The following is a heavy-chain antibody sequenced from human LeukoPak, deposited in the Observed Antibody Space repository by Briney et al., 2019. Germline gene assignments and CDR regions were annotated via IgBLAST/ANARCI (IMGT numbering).Heavy chain of an antibody. Sequence: GGSLRLSCAASGFTFSSYWMSWVRQAPGKGLEGVANIRDDGSEKYYVDSVKGRFTISRDNTKNSLYLQMNGLGAEDTAVYYCARDGPAYHWGQGTLVTVSS. CDR1: GFTFSSYW. CDR3: ARDGPAYH. J-gene: IGHJ4*02. V-gene: IGHV3-7*01. CDR2: IRDDGSEK. D-gene: IGHD3/OR15-3a*01.